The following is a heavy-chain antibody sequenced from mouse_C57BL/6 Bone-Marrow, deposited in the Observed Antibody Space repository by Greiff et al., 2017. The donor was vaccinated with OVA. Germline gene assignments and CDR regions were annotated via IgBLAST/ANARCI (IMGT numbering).Heavy chain of an antibody. J-gene: IGHJ4*01. Sequence: QVHVKQPGAELVKPGASVKVSCKASGYTFTSYWMHWVKQRPGQGLEWIGRIHPSDSDTNYNQKFKGKATLTVDKSSSTAYMQLSSLTSEDSAVYYCAMELRVDYWGQGTSVTVSS. D-gene: IGHD1-1*01. CDR1: GYTFTSYW. CDR3: AMELRVDY. CDR2: IHPSDSDT. V-gene: IGHV1-74*01.